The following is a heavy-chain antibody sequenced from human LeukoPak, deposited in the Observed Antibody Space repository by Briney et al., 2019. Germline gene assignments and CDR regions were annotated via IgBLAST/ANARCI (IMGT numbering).Heavy chain of an antibody. CDR1: GGSFSAFH. CDR3: ASRPFLYGFRTYFDN. J-gene: IGHJ4*02. V-gene: IGHV4-34*01. Sequence: SETLSLTCAVYGGSFSAFHWNWIRQSPAQGLDWLGEMKQSGTPRYNPSLQSRITISVDKSKNQFSLNVRSGTAADTAVYYCASRPFLYGFRTYFDNWAQGTLVTVSS. CDR2: MKQSGTP. D-gene: IGHD3-10*01.